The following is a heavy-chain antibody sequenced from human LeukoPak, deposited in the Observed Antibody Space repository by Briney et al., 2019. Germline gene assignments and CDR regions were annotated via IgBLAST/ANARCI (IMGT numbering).Heavy chain of an antibody. V-gene: IGHV3-21*01. CDR1: GFTFSSYS. J-gene: IGHJ4*02. CDR2: ISSSSSYI. D-gene: IGHD2-21*01. CDR3: ARDRLAYCGGDYQTPFDY. Sequence: GGSLRLSCAASGFTFSSYSMNWVRQAPGKGLEWVSSISSSSSYIYYADSVKGRFTISRDNAKNSLYLQMNSLRAEDTAVYYCARDRLAYCGGDYQTPFDYWGQGTLVTVSS.